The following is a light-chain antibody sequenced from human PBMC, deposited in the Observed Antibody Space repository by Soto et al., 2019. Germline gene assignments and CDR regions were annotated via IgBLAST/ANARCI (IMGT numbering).Light chain of an antibody. CDR3: QQYNNWPWT. Sequence: EIVMTQSPATLSLSPGERATLSCRASQSISSNYLSWYQQKPGQAPRLLMYGASTRATGIPARFSGSGSGTDFTLTISSLQPEDFAVYYCQQYNNWPWTFGQGTKVDIK. CDR2: GAS. CDR1: QSISSNY. V-gene: IGKV3D-7*01. J-gene: IGKJ1*01.